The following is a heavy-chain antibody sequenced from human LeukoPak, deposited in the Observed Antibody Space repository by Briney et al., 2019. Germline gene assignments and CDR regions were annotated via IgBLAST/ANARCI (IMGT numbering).Heavy chain of an antibody. CDR1: GYTFTGSY. J-gene: IGHJ4*02. D-gene: IGHD4-17*01. V-gene: IGHV1-2*02. Sequence: ASVKLSCKASGYTFTGSYMHWVRQAPGQGLEWMGLVNPNSGGTNYAQKFQGRVTMTRDTSISTAYMELSRLRSDATAVYYCARDLASVAVTTSDYWGQGTLVTVSS. CDR2: VNPNSGGT. CDR3: ARDLASVAVTTSDY.